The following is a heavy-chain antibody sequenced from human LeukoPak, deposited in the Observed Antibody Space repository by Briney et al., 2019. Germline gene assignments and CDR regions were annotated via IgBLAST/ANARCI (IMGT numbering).Heavy chain of an antibody. J-gene: IGHJ4*02. CDR1: GFTFSSYS. CDR2: ISSSSSYI. D-gene: IGHD6-13*01. V-gene: IGHV3-21*01. Sequence: GGSLRLSCAASGFTFSSYSMNWVRQAPGKGLGWVSSISSSSSYIYYADSVKGRFTISRDNAKNSLYLQMNSLRAEDTAVYYCARDPRPYSSSPAAGYWGQGTLVTVPS. CDR3: ARDPRPYSSSPAAGY.